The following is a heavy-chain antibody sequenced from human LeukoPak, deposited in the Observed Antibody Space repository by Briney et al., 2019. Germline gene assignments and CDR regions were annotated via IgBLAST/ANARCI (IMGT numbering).Heavy chain of an antibody. J-gene: IGHJ3*02. D-gene: IGHD6-6*01. CDR3: ARHSSSSGAGAFDI. CDR2: IIPIFGRA. V-gene: IGHV1-69*05. CDR1: GGTFSSYA. Sequence: SVKVSCKASGGTFSSYAISWVRQAPGQGLEWMGGIIPIFGRANYAQKFQGRVTITTDESTSTAYMELSSLRSEDTAVYYCARHSSSSGAGAFDIWGQGTMVTVSS.